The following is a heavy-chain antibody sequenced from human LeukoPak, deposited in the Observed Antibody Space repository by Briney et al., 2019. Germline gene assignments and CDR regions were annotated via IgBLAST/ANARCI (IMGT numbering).Heavy chain of an antibody. J-gene: IGHJ4*02. CDR3: ARSLPYGTTWYGRSDF. V-gene: IGHV3-7*03. CDR2: IRQDGDTK. D-gene: IGHD6-13*01. Sequence: GGSLRLSCAASGFPFNAYWMTWVRQAPGKGLEWVANIRQDGDTKYYVDSVKGRFTISRDNAMNSLYLQMNSLRAEDTAICYCARSLPYGTTWYGRSDFWGQGTLVTVSS. CDR1: GFPFNAYW.